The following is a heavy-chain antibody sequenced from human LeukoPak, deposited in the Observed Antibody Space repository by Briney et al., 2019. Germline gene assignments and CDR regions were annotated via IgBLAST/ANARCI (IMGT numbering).Heavy chain of an antibody. V-gene: IGHV3-30*18. Sequence: GGSLRLSCAASGFTFSSYGMHWVRQAPGKGLEWVAVTSYDGSNKYYADSVKGRFTISRDNSKNTLYLQMNSLRAEDTAVYYCAKGSGRITSYYYYMDVWGKGTTVTVSS. CDR1: GFTFSSYG. CDR2: TSYDGSNK. J-gene: IGHJ6*03. CDR3: AKGSGRITSYYYYMDV. D-gene: IGHD6-19*01.